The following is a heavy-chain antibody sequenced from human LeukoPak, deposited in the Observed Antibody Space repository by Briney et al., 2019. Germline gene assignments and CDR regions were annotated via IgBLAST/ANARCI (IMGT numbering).Heavy chain of an antibody. CDR1: GYTFTSYG. CDR3: ARDLVYYYGSGSSAFDY. J-gene: IGHJ4*02. Sequence: GASVKVSCKASGYTFTSYGISWVRQAPGQGLEWMGWISAYNGNTNYAQKFQGRVTITADESTSTAYMELSSLRSEDTAVYYCARDLVYYYGSGSSAFDYWGQGTLVTVSS. D-gene: IGHD3-10*01. V-gene: IGHV1-18*01. CDR2: ISAYNGNT.